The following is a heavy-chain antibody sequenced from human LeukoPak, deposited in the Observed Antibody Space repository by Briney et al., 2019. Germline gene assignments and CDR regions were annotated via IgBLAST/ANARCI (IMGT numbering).Heavy chain of an antibody. Sequence: SETLSLICTVSGGSISSYYWSWIRQPPGKGLEWIGYIYYSGSTNYNPSLKSRVTMSVDTSKNHFSLRLSSVTAADTAVYYCARVFVYCSGGSCYWGWFDPWGQGTLVTVSS. D-gene: IGHD2-15*01. J-gene: IGHJ5*02. CDR1: GGSISSYY. V-gene: IGHV4-59*01. CDR2: IYYSGST. CDR3: ARVFVYCSGGSCYWGWFDP.